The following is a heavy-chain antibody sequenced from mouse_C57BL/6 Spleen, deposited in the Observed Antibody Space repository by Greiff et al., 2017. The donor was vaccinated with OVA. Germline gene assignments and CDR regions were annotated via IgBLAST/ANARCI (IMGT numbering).Heavy chain of an antibody. D-gene: IGHD1-1*01. Sequence: QVQLQQPGAELVRPGSSVKLSCKASGYTFTSYWMHWVKQRPIQGLEWIGNIYPSDSETHYNQKFKYKATLTVDKSSSTAYMQLSILTSEDSAVYYCARGATVVENYFDYWGQGTTLTVSS. CDR2: IYPSDSET. CDR1: GYTFTSYW. V-gene: IGHV1-52*01. CDR3: ARGATVVENYFDY. J-gene: IGHJ2*01.